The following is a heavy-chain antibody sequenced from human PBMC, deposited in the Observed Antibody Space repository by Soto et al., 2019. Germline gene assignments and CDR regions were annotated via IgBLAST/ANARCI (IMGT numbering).Heavy chain of an antibody. D-gene: IGHD3-10*01. Sequence: QVQLQESGPGLVKPSGTLSLTCAVSGGSISSSNWWSWVRQPPGKGLEWIGEIYHSGSTNYNPSLKSRVTISVDKSKNQFSLKLSSVTAADTAVYYCAGGFRKSYYYGSGSVGRLDVWGQGTTVTVSS. CDR1: GGSISSSNW. CDR3: AGGFRKSYYYGSGSVGRLDV. J-gene: IGHJ6*02. CDR2: IYHSGST. V-gene: IGHV4-4*02.